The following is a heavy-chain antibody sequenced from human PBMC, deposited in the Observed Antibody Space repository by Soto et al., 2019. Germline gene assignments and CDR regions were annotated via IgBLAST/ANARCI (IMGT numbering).Heavy chain of an antibody. D-gene: IGHD2-21*02. CDR1: GGTFSSYA. V-gene: IGHV1-69*06. J-gene: IGHJ4*02. CDR3: ARGDGGYFFDY. Sequence: SVKVSCKASGGTFSSYAISWVRQAPGQGLEWMGGIIPIFGTANYAQKFQGRVTITADKYTSTAYMELSSLRSEDTAVYYCARGDGGYFFDYWGRGTLVTVSS. CDR2: IIPIFGTA.